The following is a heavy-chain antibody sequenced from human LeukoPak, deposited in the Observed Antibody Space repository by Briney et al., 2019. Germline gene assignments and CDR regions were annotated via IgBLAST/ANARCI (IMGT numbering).Heavy chain of an antibody. D-gene: IGHD6-19*01. CDR3: ARDGIAVAGPDY. CDR2: INPSGGST. J-gene: IGHJ4*02. CDR1: GYTFTSYY. Sequence: ASVKVSFKASGYTFTSYYMHWVRQAPGQGLEWMGIINPSGGSTSYAQKFQGRVTMTRDTSTSTVYMELSSLRSEDTAVYYCARDGIAVAGPDYWGQGTLVTVSS. V-gene: IGHV1-46*01.